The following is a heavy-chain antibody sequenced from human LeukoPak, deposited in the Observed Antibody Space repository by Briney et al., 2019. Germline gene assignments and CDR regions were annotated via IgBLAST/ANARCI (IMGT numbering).Heavy chain of an antibody. J-gene: IGHJ4*02. D-gene: IGHD3-10*01. CDR1: GGSISSYY. Sequence: SETLSLTCTVSGGSISSYYWSWIRQPPGKGLEWIGYIYYSGSTNYNPSLKSRVTISVDTSKNQFSLKPSSVTAADTAVYYCARAATMVREYDYWGQGTLVTVSS. V-gene: IGHV4-59*01. CDR3: ARAATMVREYDY. CDR2: IYYSGST.